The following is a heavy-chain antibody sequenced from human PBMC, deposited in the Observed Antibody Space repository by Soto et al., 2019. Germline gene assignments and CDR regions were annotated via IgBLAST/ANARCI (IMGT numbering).Heavy chain of an antibody. Sequence: PSETLSLTCTVSGGSISSGDYYWSWIRQPPGKGLEWIGYIYYSGSTYYNPSLKSRVTISVDTSKNQFSLKLSSVTAADTALYYCAREGSGYDILTGSNWFDPWGQGTLVTVSS. V-gene: IGHV4-30-4*01. CDR2: IYYSGST. D-gene: IGHD3-9*01. CDR1: GGSISSGDYY. CDR3: AREGSGYDILTGSNWFDP. J-gene: IGHJ5*02.